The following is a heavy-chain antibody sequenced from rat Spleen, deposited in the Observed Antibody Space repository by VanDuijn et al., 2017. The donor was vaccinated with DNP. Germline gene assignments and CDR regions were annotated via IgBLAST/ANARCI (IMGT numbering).Heavy chain of an antibody. CDR1: GFTLSYYG. J-gene: IGHJ3*01. Sequence: EVQLVESGGGLVQPGRSLKLSCAASGFTLSYYGMAWVSQAPTKGLELVASIPHSGFNPFYRDSVKGRFTVSRDDAKSTLYLQMDSLRSEDTATYYCTTDHWVAHWGQGTLVTVSS. V-gene: IGHV5-19*01. CDR2: IPHSGFNP. CDR3: TTDHWVAH.